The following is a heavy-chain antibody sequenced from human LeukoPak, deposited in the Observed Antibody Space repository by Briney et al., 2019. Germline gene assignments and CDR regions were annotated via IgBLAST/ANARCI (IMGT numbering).Heavy chain of an antibody. CDR1: GSSISSGYY. J-gene: IGHJ4*02. CDR3: ARVHSWSGPDY. V-gene: IGHV4-38-2*02. CDR2: IYHSGST. Sequence: SETLSLTCTVSGSSISSGYYWGCIRQPPGKRLEWIGTIYHSGSTYYNPSLKSRVTISVEKSKNQFSLKLSSVTAADTAVYYCARVHSWSGPDYWGQGTLVTVSS. D-gene: IGHD3-3*02.